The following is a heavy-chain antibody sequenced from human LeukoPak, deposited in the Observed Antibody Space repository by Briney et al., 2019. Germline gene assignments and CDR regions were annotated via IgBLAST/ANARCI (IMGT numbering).Heavy chain of an antibody. CDR1: GFTFSSYS. CDR2: ISSSSSYI. Sequence: PGGSLRLSCAASGFTFSSYSMNWVRQAPGKGLEWVSSISSSSSYIYYADSVKGRFTISRDDAKNSLYLQMNSLRAEDTAVYYCARTLDYGDFFDYWGQGTLVTVSS. CDR3: ARTLDYGDFFDY. V-gene: IGHV3-21*01. J-gene: IGHJ4*02. D-gene: IGHD4-17*01.